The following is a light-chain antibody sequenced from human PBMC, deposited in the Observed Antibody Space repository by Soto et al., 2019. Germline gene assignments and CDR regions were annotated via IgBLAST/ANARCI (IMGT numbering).Light chain of an antibody. Sequence: VLPQPRSLSVSPGQAVTLSCPRTSSDVGGFTSVSWYQQHPGKAPKLMIYEVSNRPSGVSNRFSGSKSGNTASLTISGLQAEDEAVYYCSSYASSGGHNYVFATGTKV. V-gene: IGLV2-11*01. J-gene: IGLJ1*01. CDR1: SSDVGGFTS. CDR2: EVS. CDR3: SSYASSGGHNYV.